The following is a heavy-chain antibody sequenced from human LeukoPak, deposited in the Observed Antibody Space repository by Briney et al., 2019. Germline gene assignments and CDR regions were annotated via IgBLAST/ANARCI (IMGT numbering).Heavy chain of an antibody. Sequence: SETLSLTCAVSGGSISSSNWWSWVRQPPGKGLEWIGEIYHSGSTNYNPSLKSRVTISVDKSKNQFSLKLSSVTAADTAVYYCARVGGGIRDAFDIWGQGTMVTVSS. CDR1: GGSISSSNW. V-gene: IGHV4-4*02. J-gene: IGHJ3*02. CDR2: IYHSGST. D-gene: IGHD3-16*01. CDR3: ARVGGGIRDAFDI.